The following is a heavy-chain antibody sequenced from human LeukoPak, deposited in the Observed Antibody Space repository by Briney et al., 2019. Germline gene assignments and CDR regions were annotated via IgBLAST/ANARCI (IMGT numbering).Heavy chain of an antibody. V-gene: IGHV3-9*01. CDR1: GFTFDDYA. CDR3: AKDLPAAATGLHY. Sequence: GGSLRLSCAASGFTFDDYAMHWVRQAPGKGLEWVSGISWNGGSIDYADSVKGRFTISRDNAKNSLYLQMNSLRAEDTALYYCAKDLPAAATGLHYWGQGTLVTVSS. D-gene: IGHD2-15*01. J-gene: IGHJ4*02. CDR2: ISWNGGSI.